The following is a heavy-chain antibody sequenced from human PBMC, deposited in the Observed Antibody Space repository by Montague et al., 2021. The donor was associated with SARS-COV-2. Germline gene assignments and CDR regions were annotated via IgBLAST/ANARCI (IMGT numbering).Heavy chain of an antibody. CDR3: TRVVVVVPASPAPTLFDP. CDR2: IYATGNA. V-gene: IGHV4-61*09. D-gene: IGHD2-15*01. CDR1: GGSVSSRSHF. J-gene: IGHJ5*02. Sequence: TLSLTCTVSGGSVSSRSHFWSWIQQPAGKGLEWIGHIYATGNANYNPSLESRVTISVDTSNNQFSLRLNSVTAADTAVYYCTRVVVVVPASPAPTLFDPWGQGILVTVSS.